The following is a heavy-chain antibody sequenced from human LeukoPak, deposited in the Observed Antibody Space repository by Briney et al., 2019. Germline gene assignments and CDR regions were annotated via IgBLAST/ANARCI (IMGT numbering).Heavy chain of an antibody. Sequence: PSETLSLTCTVPGDSISSYYWSWIRQPPGKGLEWIGYIYYSGSTNYNPSLKSRVTISVDTSKNQFSLKLSSVTAADTAVYYCASPKRYCSGGSCYSGYFDYWGQGTLVTVSS. CDR1: GDSISSYY. J-gene: IGHJ4*02. D-gene: IGHD2-15*01. CDR3: ASPKRYCSGGSCYSGYFDY. V-gene: IGHV4-59*08. CDR2: IYYSGST.